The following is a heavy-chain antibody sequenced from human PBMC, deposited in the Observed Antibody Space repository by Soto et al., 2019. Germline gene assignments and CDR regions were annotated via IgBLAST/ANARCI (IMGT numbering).Heavy chain of an antibody. V-gene: IGHV1-46*03. J-gene: IGHJ5*02. CDR3: ARGPDIVVLPAAIRNWYDP. Sequence: GASVKVSCKASGYTFTSYYMHWVRQAPGQGLEWMGIINPSGGSTSYAQKFQGRVTMTRDTSTSTVYMELSSLRSEDTAVYYCARGPDIVVLPAAIRNWYDPCTQGTPVTVSS. D-gene: IGHD2-2*01. CDR1: GYTFTSYY. CDR2: INPSGGST.